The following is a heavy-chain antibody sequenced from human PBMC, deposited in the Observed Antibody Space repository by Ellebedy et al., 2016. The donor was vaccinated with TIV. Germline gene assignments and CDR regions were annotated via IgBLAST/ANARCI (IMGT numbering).Heavy chain of an antibody. CDR2: IYRGDSDT. V-gene: IGHV5-51*01. CDR1: GDSLMTSW. CDR3: ARQRDSSGTYGWLDP. Sequence: GESLKISCQGSGDSLMTSWIAWVRQRPGKGLEWIGIIYRGDSDTRYSPSFEGHVVISLDKSTTTAFLQWRSLKASDSAMYYCARQRDSSGTYGWLDPWGQGTLVTVSA. J-gene: IGHJ5*02. D-gene: IGHD2-8*01.